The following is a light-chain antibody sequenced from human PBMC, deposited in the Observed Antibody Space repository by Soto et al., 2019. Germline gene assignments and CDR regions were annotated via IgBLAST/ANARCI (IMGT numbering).Light chain of an antibody. J-gene: IGLJ1*01. V-gene: IGLV2-23*02. CDR2: EVS. CDR3: CSYAGSSTF. Sequence: QSVLTQPASMSGSPGQSITISCTGTSSDVGSYNLVSWYQQHPGKAPKLMIYEVSKRPSGVSNRFSGSKSGNTASLTISGLQAEDEADYYCCSYAGSSTFFGTGTRSPS. CDR1: SSDVGSYNL.